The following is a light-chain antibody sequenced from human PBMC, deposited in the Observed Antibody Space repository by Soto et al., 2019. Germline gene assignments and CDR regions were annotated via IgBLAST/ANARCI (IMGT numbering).Light chain of an antibody. CDR3: QQYGSSPVT. Sequence: IVFTQSPCTLSLSPGERATLSCRASQSVSSNYLAWYHQKPGQAPRFLIYGASSRATGIPDRFSGSGSGTDFTLTISRLEPEDFAVYYCQQYGSSPVTFGQGTRLEIK. J-gene: IGKJ5*01. CDR1: QSVSSNY. CDR2: GAS. V-gene: IGKV3-20*01.